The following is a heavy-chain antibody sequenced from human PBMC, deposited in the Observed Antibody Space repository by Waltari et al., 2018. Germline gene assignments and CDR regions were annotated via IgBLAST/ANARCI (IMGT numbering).Heavy chain of an antibody. CDR1: AGTFSSYA. D-gene: IGHD3-10*01. V-gene: IGHV1-69*01. J-gene: IGHJ3*02. CDR3: ATGGDYYGSGRYAFDI. CDR2: IIPIFGTA. Sequence: QVQLVQSGAEVKKPGSSVKVSCKASAGTFSSYAISWVRQAAGQGLEWMGGIIPIFGTANDAQKFQGRVTITADESTSTAYMELSSLRSEDTAVYYCATGGDYYGSGRYAFDIWGQGTMVTVSS.